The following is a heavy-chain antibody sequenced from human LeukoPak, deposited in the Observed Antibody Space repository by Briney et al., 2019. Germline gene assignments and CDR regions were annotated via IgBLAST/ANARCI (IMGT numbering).Heavy chain of an antibody. CDR1: GGSISSYY. CDR3: ARDKGSDAFDI. J-gene: IGHJ3*02. V-gene: IGHV4-59*01. Sequence: SDTLSLTCTVSGGSISSYYWSWIRQPPGKGLEWLGYIYYSGSTNYNPSLKSRVTISVDTSKNQFSLKLSSVTAADTAVYYCARDKGSDAFDIWGQGTMVSVSS. CDR2: IYYSGST.